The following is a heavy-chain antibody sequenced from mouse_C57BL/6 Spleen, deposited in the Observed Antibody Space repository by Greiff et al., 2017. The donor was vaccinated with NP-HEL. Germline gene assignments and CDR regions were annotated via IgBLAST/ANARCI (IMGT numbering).Heavy chain of an antibody. V-gene: IGHV1-26*01. CDR1: GYTFTDYY. J-gene: IGHJ2*01. CDR3: YCSFDY. Sequence: EVQLQQSGPELVKPGASVKISCKASGYTFTDYYMNWVKQSHGKSLEWIGDINPNNGGTSYNQKFKGKATLTVDKSSSTAYMELRSLTSADSAVYYCYCSFDYWGQSTTLTVSS. CDR2: INPNNGGT.